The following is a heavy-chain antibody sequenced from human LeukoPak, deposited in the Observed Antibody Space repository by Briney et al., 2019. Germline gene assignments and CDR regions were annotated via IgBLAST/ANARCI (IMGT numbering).Heavy chain of an antibody. D-gene: IGHD1-26*01. J-gene: IGHJ4*02. CDR1: GFTFSNYG. CDR2: ISSTSSYI. Sequence: PGGSLRLSCAASGFTFSNYGMNWVRQAPGKELEWVSSISSTSSYIYYADSVKGRFTISRDNAKNSLYLQMNSLRAEDTAVYYCARSSGSFFEADYWGQGTLVTVSS. V-gene: IGHV3-21*01. CDR3: ARSSGSFFEADY.